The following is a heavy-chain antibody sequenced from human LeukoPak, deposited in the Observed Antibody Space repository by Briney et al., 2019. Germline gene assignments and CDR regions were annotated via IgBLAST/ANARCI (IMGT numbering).Heavy chain of an antibody. J-gene: IGHJ5*02. V-gene: IGHV4-38-2*02. Sequence: PSETLSLTCTVSGYSISTGYYWGRIRQPPGKGLEWIGSFYHSESASYNPSLKNRVTISVDTSKNQFSLKLSSVTAADTAVYHCARHRGPAAGRFDPWGQGTLVTVSS. CDR1: GYSISTGYY. D-gene: IGHD6-13*01. CDR3: ARHRGPAAGRFDP. CDR2: FYHSESA.